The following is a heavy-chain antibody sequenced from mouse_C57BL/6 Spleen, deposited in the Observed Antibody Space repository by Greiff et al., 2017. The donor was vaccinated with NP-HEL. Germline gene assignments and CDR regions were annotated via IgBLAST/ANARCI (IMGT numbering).Heavy chain of an antibody. Sequence: QVQLKESGPGLVQPSQSLSITCTVSGFSLTSYGVHWVRQSPGKGLEWLGVIWSGGSTDYNAAFISRLSISKDNSKSQVFFKMNSLQADDTAIYYCARNYHYYGSPAWFAYWGQGTLVTVSA. V-gene: IGHV2-2*01. CDR1: GFSLTSYG. J-gene: IGHJ3*01. CDR3: ARNYHYYGSPAWFAY. CDR2: IWSGGST. D-gene: IGHD1-1*01.